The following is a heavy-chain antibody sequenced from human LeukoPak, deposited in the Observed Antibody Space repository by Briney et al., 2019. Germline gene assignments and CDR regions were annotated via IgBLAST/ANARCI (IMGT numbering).Heavy chain of an antibody. CDR3: ARHLPLHYSSSLGYFQH. V-gene: IGHV4-39*01. Sequence: PSETLSLTCTVSGGSISSSSYYWGWIRQPPGKGRESIGSIYYSGSTYYNPSLKSRVTISVDTSKNQFSLKLSSVTAADTAVYYCARHLPLHYSSSLGYFQHWGQGTLVTVSS. CDR2: IYYSGST. D-gene: IGHD6-13*01. CDR1: GGSISSSSYY. J-gene: IGHJ1*01.